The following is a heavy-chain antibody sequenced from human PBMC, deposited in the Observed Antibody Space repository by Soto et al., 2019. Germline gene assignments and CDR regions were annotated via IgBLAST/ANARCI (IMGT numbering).Heavy chain of an antibody. Sequence: EVQLVESGGGLVKPGGSLRLSCAASGFTFSSYSMNWVRQAPGKGLEWVSSISSSSSYIYYADSVKGRFTISRDNAKNSLYLQMNSLRAEDTAVYYCARAGFGGGYYYGMDVWGQGTTVTVSS. D-gene: IGHD3-10*01. J-gene: IGHJ6*02. CDR3: ARAGFGGGYYYGMDV. CDR2: ISSSSSYI. V-gene: IGHV3-21*01. CDR1: GFTFSSYS.